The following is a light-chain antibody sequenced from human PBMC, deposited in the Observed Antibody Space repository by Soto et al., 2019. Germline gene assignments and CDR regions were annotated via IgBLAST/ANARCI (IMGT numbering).Light chain of an antibody. V-gene: IGLV1-44*01. Sequence: QSVLTQPPSASGTPGQRVTISCSGSSSNIGSNTVNWYQQLPGTAPKLLICSNNQRPSGVPDRFSGSQSGTSASLAISGLEAEDEADYYCAAWDDSLNGVVFGGGTKLTVL. CDR2: SNN. CDR1: SSNIGSNT. CDR3: AAWDDSLNGVV. J-gene: IGLJ2*01.